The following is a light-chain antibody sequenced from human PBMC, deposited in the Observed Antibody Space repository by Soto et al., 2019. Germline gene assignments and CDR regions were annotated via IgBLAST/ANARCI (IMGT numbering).Light chain of an antibody. CDR1: QSISSW. CDR3: QQYNSYLYT. V-gene: IGKV1-5*03. J-gene: IGKJ2*01. Sequence: DIQMTQSPSTLSASVGDRVTITCRASQSISSWLAWYQQKPGKAPKLLIYKASSLESGVPSRFSGSGSGTEFTLTISRLQPDDFATYYCQQYNSYLYTFGQVTKLEIK. CDR2: KAS.